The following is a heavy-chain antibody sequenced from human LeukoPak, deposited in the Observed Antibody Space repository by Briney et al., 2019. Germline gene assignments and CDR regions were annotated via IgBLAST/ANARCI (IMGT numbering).Heavy chain of an antibody. V-gene: IGHV3-7*01. Sequence: GGSLRLSCAASGFTFSDYWMSWVRQAPGKGLEWVANIKEDGSEKNYVDSVKGRFTISRDNAKNSLYLQMNSLRVEDTAVYYCARGQWGGDYWGQGTLVTVSS. CDR2: IKEDGSEK. J-gene: IGHJ4*02. CDR1: GFTFSDYW. D-gene: IGHD1-26*01. CDR3: ARGQWGGDY.